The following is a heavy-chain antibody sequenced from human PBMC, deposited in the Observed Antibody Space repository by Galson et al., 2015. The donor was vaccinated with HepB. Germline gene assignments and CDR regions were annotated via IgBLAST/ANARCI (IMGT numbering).Heavy chain of an antibody. D-gene: IGHD5-12*01. CDR1: GFTVGSIF. CDR3: ARATAWLYFDY. V-gene: IGHV3-66*02. Sequence: LRLSCAASGFTVGSIFMSWVRQAPGKGLEWVSTIYNSDYANYADSVKGRFVISRDNSRDALYLQMNSLSTEDTAVYYCARATAWLYFDYWGQGALVTVSS. J-gene: IGHJ4*02. CDR2: IYNSDYA.